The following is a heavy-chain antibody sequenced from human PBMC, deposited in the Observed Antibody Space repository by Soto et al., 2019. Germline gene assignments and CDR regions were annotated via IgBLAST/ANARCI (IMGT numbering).Heavy chain of an antibody. CDR3: ASTEGGYCSGGSCYGIRPDWFDP. V-gene: IGHV4-59*06. Sequence: SETLSLTCTVTGGSISTYYWSWIRQPPGKGLEWIGHIYYTGSTYYNPSLKSRVTISVDTSKNQFSLKLSSVTAADTAVYYCASTEGGYCSGGSCYGIRPDWFDPWGQGTLVTVSS. D-gene: IGHD2-15*01. J-gene: IGHJ5*02. CDR1: GGSISTYY. CDR2: IYYTGST.